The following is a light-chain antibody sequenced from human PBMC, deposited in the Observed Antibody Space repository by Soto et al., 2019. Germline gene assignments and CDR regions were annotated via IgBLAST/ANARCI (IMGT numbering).Light chain of an antibody. Sequence: QSALTQPASVSGSPGQSSTISCTGTSSDVGGYNYVSWYQQHPGKAPKLMIYEVSNRPSGVSNRFSGSKSGNTASLTISGLQAEDEADYYSSSYISSILFGGGTKLTVL. CDR1: SSDVGGYNY. CDR3: SSYISSIL. V-gene: IGLV2-14*01. J-gene: IGLJ2*01. CDR2: EVS.